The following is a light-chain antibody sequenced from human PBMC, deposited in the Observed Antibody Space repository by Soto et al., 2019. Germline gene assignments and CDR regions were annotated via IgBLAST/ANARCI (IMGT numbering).Light chain of an antibody. CDR1: SNDIGGHNA. Sequence: QSALTQPASVSGSPGHSITISCTGTSNDIGGHNAVSWYQQYSGEAPRLLIYDVTSRAAGVSNRFSASKSGNTASLTISGLQAEDEADYYCSSYVTGGSYV. CDR3: SSYVTGGSYV. V-gene: IGLV2-14*01. CDR2: DVT. J-gene: IGLJ1*01.